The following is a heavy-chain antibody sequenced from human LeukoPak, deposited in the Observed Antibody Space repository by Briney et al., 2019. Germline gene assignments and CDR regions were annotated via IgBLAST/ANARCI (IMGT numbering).Heavy chain of an antibody. V-gene: IGHV4-59*12. CDR2: IHYSGST. CDR1: GGSINSYY. J-gene: IGHJ4*02. CDR3: ARSAGTSSGSFDY. D-gene: IGHD3-22*01. Sequence: SETLSLTCTVSGGSINSYYWSWIRQPPGKGLEWIGYIHYSGSTNYNPSLKSRVSISVDTSKNQFSLKLSSVTAADTAVYYCARSAGTSSGSFDYWGQGTLVTVSS.